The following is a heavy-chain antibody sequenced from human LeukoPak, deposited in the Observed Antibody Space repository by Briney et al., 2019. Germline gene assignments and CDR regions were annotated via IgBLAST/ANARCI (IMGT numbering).Heavy chain of an antibody. CDR3: ARLLEYYDFWSGYYGFRDY. CDR2: INHSGST. Sequence: SETLSLTCTVSGGSVSSSAYHWGWIRQPPGKGLEWIGEINHSGSTNYNPSLKTRVTISVDTSKNQFSLKLSSVTAADTAVYYCARLLEYYDFWSGYYGFRDYWGQGTLVAVSS. D-gene: IGHD3-3*01. CDR1: GGSVSSSAYH. J-gene: IGHJ4*02. V-gene: IGHV4-39*07.